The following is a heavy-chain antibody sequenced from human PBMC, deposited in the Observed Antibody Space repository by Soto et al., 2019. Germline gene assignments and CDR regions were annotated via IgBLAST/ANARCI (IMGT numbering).Heavy chain of an antibody. CDR1: GGTFSDYA. Sequence: QVQLVQSGAEMRKPGSSLRVSCKASGGTFSDYAFSWVRQAPGQGLEWMGGSVPRFDSPNYAQKCGGRVTITADTSSRTVYMALSSLRFDDPAVYCCARDRIQLRLGKYSFNGMDVWGQGTTMIVSS. V-gene: IGHV1-69*06. CDR3: ARDRIQLRLGKYSFNGMDV. J-gene: IGHJ6*02. CDR2: SVPRFDSP. D-gene: IGHD3-16*01.